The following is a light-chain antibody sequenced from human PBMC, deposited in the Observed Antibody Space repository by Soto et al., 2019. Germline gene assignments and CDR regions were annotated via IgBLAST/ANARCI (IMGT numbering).Light chain of an antibody. Sequence: DIQMTKSPSTMSASVGDRVTITCRAIQSISRWLAWYQQKPGKAHKLLIYDASRLESGVPSRFSGSGSGTEFTLTISSLPPDDFATYYCHQYNSYLTFGQGTKVEIK. CDR1: QSISRW. V-gene: IGKV1-5*01. CDR3: HQYNSYLT. CDR2: DAS. J-gene: IGKJ1*01.